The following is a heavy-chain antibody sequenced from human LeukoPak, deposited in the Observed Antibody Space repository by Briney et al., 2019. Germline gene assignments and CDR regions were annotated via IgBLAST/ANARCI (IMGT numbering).Heavy chain of an antibody. J-gene: IGHJ5*02. V-gene: IGHV3-23*01. CDR1: GFIFNNYG. D-gene: IGHD3-22*01. CDR3: AKGSSGYFADL. Sequence: GGSLRLSCAASGFIFNNYGLIWVRQAPGKGLEWVSAISNDGGGTSYADFVRGRFTISRDNSKNTLFLQMNSLRAEDTALYYCAKGSSGYFADLWGQGTLVTVSS. CDR2: ISNDGGGT.